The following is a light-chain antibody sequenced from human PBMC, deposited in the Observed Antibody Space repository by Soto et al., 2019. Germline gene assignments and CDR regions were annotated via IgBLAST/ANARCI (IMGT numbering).Light chain of an antibody. CDR2: AAS. V-gene: IGKV1-17*01. Sequence: DIQMTQSPSSLSASVGDRVTITCRASQDIRKDLGWFQQKPGKAPKRLFYAASSLQSGVPSRFSGSGSGTEFTLTISSLHPDDFATYYCQEYNNYWTFGQGTKV. J-gene: IGKJ1*01. CDR3: QEYNNYWT. CDR1: QDIRKD.